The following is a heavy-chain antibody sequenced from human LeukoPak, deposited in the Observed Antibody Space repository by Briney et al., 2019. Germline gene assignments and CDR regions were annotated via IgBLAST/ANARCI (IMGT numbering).Heavy chain of an antibody. D-gene: IGHD6-6*01. J-gene: IGHJ4*02. CDR2: INHSGST. Sequence: GSLRLSCAASGFTFSSYAMSWIRQPPGKGLEWIGEINHSGSTNYNPSLKSRVTISVDTSKNQFSLKLSSVTAADTAVYYCARGFGGEQLVLDHGGFDYWGQGTLVTVSS. CDR3: ARGFGGEQLVLDHGGFDY. CDR1: GFTFSSYA. V-gene: IGHV4-34*01.